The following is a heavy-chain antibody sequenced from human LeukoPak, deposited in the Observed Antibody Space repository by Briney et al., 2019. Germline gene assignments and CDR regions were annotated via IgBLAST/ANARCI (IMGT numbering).Heavy chain of an antibody. CDR1: GGSISSGFYY. Sequence: PSQTLSLTCTVSGGSISSGFYYWSWIRQPAGKGLEWIGRIYTSGSTDYNPSLKSRVTISVDTSKNQFSLKLSSVTAADTAVYYCARGGAAAGAFDIWGQGTMVTVSS. V-gene: IGHV4-61*02. CDR3: ARGGAAAGAFDI. J-gene: IGHJ3*02. D-gene: IGHD6-13*01. CDR2: IYTSGST.